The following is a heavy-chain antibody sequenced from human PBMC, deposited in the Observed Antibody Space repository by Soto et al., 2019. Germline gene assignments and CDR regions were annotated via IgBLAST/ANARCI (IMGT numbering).Heavy chain of an antibody. J-gene: IGHJ4*02. CDR2: IYHSGST. V-gene: IGHV4-38-2*01. CDR1: GYSTSSGYY. Sequence: SETLSLTCAVSGYSTSSGYYWGWIRQPPGKGLEWIGSIYHSGSTYYNPSLKSRVTISVDTSKNQFSLKLSSVTAADTAVYYCARWKWELLFDYWGQGTLVTVSS. CDR3: ARWKWELLFDY. D-gene: IGHD1-26*01.